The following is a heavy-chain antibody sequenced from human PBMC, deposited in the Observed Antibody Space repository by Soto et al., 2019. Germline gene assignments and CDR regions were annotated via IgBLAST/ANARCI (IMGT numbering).Heavy chain of an antibody. CDR3: ARGGRLYWYSDF. CDR1: GYTFTSYA. J-gene: IGHJ2*01. CDR2: INAGNGNT. Sequence: ASVKVSCKASGYTFTSYAMHWVRQAPGQRLEWMGWINAGNGNTKYSQKLQGRVTITRDTSASTAYMELSSLRSEDTAVYYCARGGRLYWYSDFWGRGTLVNVSS. V-gene: IGHV1-3*01. D-gene: IGHD1-26*01.